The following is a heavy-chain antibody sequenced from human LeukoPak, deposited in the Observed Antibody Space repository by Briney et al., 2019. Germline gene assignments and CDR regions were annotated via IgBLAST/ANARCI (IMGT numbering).Heavy chain of an antibody. CDR3: ARLVAGTRDAFDI. J-gene: IGHJ3*02. Sequence: SETLSLTCAVYGGSFSGYYWSWIRQPPGKGLEWIGEINHSGSTNYNPSLKSRVTISVDTSKNQFSLKLSSVTAADTAVYYCARLVAGTRDAFDIWGQGTMVTVSS. CDR1: GGSFSGYY. V-gene: IGHV4-34*01. CDR2: INHSGST. D-gene: IGHD6-19*01.